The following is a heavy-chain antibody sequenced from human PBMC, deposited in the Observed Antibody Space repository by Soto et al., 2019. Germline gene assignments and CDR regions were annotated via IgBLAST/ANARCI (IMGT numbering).Heavy chain of an antibody. D-gene: IGHD3-10*01. J-gene: IGHJ4*02. Sequence: GGSLRLSCLASVFTFSSYSMSWVRQAPGKGLEWVSGFRAGGDDGTTYYADSVKGRFTISRDNSKNTLFLQMNSLRAEDTAIYYCAKKVNSGSGSQYFDYFGQGTLVTVSS. CDR1: VFTFSSYS. V-gene: IGHV3-23*01. CDR2: FRAGGDDGTT. CDR3: AKKVNSGSGSQYFDY.